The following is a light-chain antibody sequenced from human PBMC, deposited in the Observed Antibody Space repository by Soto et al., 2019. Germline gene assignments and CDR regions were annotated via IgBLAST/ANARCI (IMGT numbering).Light chain of an antibody. J-gene: IGLJ2*01. CDR1: SSDIGGNNY. CDR2: EVT. Sequence: QSALTQPPSASGSPGQSVTISCTGTSSDIGGNNYVSWYQQHPGKAPKLMIYEVTKRPSGVPHRFSGSMSGNTASLTVSGLHAEDDADYYCSSTGGSHSDVVFGGGTKLTVL. CDR3: SSTGGSHSDVV. V-gene: IGLV2-8*01.